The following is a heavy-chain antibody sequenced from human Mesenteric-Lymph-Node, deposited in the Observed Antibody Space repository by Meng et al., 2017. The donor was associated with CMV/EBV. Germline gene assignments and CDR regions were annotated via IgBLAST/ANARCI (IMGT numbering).Heavy chain of an antibody. CDR3: ARLLGHCDSTSCLPTTPFDS. V-gene: IGHV5-51*01. D-gene: IGHD2-2*01. CDR1: GYSFSTYW. CDR2: IYPADSDT. Sequence: GESLKISCKGSGYSFSTYWIGWVRQMPGKGLQWMGIIYPADSDTRYNPSFQGQVTISVNRSISTAYLQRSSLEASDTAIYYCARLLGHCDSTSCLPTTPFDSWGPGTLVTVSS. J-gene: IGHJ4*02.